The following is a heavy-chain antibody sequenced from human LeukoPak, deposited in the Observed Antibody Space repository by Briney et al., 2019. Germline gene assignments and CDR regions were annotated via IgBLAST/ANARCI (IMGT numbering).Heavy chain of an antibody. CDR1: GFTFSRSA. V-gene: IGHV3-30-3*01. D-gene: IGHD3/OR15-3a*01. Sequence: GGSLRLSCAASGFTFSRSAMHWVRQAPGKGLEWVAVISYDGSNKYSAVSVKGRFTISRDNSKNTLYLEMNSLRTEDTTVYYCARGIGPYYYYAMDVWGQGTTVAVSS. CDR3: ARGIGPYYYYAMDV. CDR2: ISYDGSNK. J-gene: IGHJ6*02.